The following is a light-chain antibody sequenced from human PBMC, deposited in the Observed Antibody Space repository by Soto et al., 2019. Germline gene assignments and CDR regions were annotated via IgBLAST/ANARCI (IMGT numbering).Light chain of an antibody. J-gene: IGKJ1*01. V-gene: IGKV1-5*03. CDR2: KAS. CDR1: QSISSR. CDR3: QQYSTYSRT. Sequence: DIQMTQSPSTLSASLGDRVTITCRASQSISSRLAWYQQKPGKAPNLLIYKASSLESGVPSRFSGSGSGTDFTLTISSLQPDDFATNYCQQYSTYSRTFGQGTKVEIK.